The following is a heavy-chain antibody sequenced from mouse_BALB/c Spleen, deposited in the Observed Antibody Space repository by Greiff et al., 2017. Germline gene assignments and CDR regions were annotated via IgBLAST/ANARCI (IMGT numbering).Heavy chain of an antibody. CDR2: ISSGGSYT. V-gene: IGHV5-9-4*01. CDR1: GFTFSSYA. Sequence: EVKVVESGGGLVKPGGSLKLSCAASGFTFSSYAMSWVRQSPEKRLEWVAEISSGGSYTYYPDTVTGRFTISRDNAKNTLYLEMSSLRSEDTAMYYCAREGPHYYAMDYWGQGTSVTVSS. CDR3: AREGPHYYAMDY. J-gene: IGHJ4*01. D-gene: IGHD6-1*01.